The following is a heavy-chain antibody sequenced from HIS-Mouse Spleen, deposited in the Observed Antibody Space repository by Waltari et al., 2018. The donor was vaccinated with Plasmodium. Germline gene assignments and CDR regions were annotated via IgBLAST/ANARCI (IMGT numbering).Heavy chain of an antibody. J-gene: IGHJ1*01. CDR3: ARVLGYKAAAGTFVEYFQH. V-gene: IGHV1-2*02. CDR1: GYTFTGYY. Sequence: QVQLVQSGAEVKKPGASVKFSCKASGYTFTGYYMHWVRQAPGQGLEWMGWINPNSGGTNYAQKFQGRVTMTRDTSISTAYMELSRLRSDDTAVYYCARVLGYKAAAGTFVEYFQHWGQGTLVTVSS. D-gene: IGHD6-13*01. CDR2: INPNSGGT.